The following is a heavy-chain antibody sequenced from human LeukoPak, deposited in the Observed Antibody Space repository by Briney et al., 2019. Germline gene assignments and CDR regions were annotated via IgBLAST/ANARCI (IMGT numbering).Heavy chain of an antibody. CDR3: ARPSGSYYRYFDY. Sequence: GESLRLSCAASGFTFSSYWMSWVRQAPGKGLEWVANIKQDGSEKYYVDSVKGRFTISRDNAKNSLYLQMNSLRAEDTAVYYCARPSGSYYRYFDYWGQGTLVTVSS. J-gene: IGHJ4*02. D-gene: IGHD1-26*01. CDR1: GFTFSSYW. CDR2: IKQDGSEK. V-gene: IGHV3-7*03.